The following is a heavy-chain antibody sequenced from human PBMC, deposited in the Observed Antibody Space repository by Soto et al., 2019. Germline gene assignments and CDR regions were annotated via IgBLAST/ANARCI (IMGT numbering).Heavy chain of an antibody. V-gene: IGHV4-38-2*01. CDR2: IYHSGST. Sequence: PSETLSLTCAVSGYSISSGYYWGWIRQPPGKGLEWIGSIYHSGSTYYNPSLKSRVTISVDTSKNQFSLKLSSVTAADTAVYYCARVAAAGPYYYYYGMDVWGQGTTVTVSS. CDR3: ARVAAAGPYYYYYGMDV. CDR1: GYSISSGYY. D-gene: IGHD6-13*01. J-gene: IGHJ6*02.